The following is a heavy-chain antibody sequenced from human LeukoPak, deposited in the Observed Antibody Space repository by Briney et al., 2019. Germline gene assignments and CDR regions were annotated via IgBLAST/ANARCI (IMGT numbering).Heavy chain of an antibody. CDR3: ARQAMVSNWFDP. J-gene: IGHJ5*02. CDR1: GGTFSSYA. V-gene: IGHV1-69*06. CDR2: IIPIFGTA. Sequence: VASVKVPCKASGGTFSSYAISWVRQAPGQGLEWMGGIIPIFGTANYAQKFQGRVTITADKSTSTAYMELSSLRSEDTAVYYCARQAMVSNWFDPWGQGTLVTVS. D-gene: IGHD5-18*01.